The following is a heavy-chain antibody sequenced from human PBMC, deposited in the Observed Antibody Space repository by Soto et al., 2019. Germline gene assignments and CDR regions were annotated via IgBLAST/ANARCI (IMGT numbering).Heavy chain of an antibody. CDR3: AKVGVRYCSCGSCYFHY. D-gene: IGHD2-15*01. J-gene: IGHJ4*02. Sequence: EVQLLESGGGLVQPGGSLRLSCAASGFTFGSYAMTWVRQAPGKGLEWVSAIRVGGDSTYYADSVQGRFSISSDNSRTTLFLQMNSLRAEDTAVYYCAKVGVRYCSCGSCYFHYWGQGTLVTVSS. V-gene: IGHV3-23*01. CDR2: IRVGGDST. CDR1: GFTFGSYA.